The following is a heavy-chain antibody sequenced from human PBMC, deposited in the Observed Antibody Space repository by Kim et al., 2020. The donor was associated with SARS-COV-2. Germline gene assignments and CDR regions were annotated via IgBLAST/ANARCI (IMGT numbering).Heavy chain of an antibody. V-gene: IGHV2-70*11. CDR2: IDWDDDK. J-gene: IGHJ5*02. D-gene: IGHD3-3*01. CDR3: ARIKVGEGFLEWNWFDP. CDR1: GFSLSTSGMC. Sequence: SGPTLVNPTQTLTLTCTFSGFSLSTSGMCVSWIRQPPGKALEWLARIDWDDDKYYSTSLKTRLTISKDTSKNQVVLTMTNMDPVDTATYYCARIKVGEGFLEWNWFDPWGQGTMVTVSS.